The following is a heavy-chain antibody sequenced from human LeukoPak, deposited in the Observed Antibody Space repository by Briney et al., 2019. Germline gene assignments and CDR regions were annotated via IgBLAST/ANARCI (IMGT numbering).Heavy chain of an antibody. CDR2: MNPNSGNT. J-gene: IGHJ4*02. V-gene: IGHV1-8*01. CDR3: ARAHPYDGSGSVVY. Sequence: ASVKVSCKASGYTFTSYDINWMRQATGQGLEWMGWMNPNSGNTGYAQKFQGRVTMTRNTSISTAYMELSSLRSEDTAVYSCARAHPYDGSGSVVYWGQGTLVTVSS. CDR1: GYTFTSYD. D-gene: IGHD3-22*01.